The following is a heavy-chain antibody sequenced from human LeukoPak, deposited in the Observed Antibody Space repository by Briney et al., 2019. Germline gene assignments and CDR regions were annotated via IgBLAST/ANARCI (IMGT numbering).Heavy chain of an antibody. CDR2: INHSGST. CDR1: GGSFSGYY. D-gene: IGHD5-24*01. V-gene: IGHV4-34*01. Sequence: SETLSLTCAVYGGSFSGYYWSWIRQPPGKGLEWIGEINHSGSTNYNPSLKSRVTISVDMSKNQFSLKLSSVTAADTAAYYCARGYNLFDYWGQGTLVTVSS. CDR3: ARGYNLFDY. J-gene: IGHJ4*02.